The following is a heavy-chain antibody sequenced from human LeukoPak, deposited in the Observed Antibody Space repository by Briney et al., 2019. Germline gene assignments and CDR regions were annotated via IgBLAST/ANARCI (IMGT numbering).Heavy chain of an antibody. CDR2: ISYDGSNK. D-gene: IGHD6-19*01. J-gene: IGHJ3*02. V-gene: IGHV3-30*18. Sequence: PGGSLRLSCAASGFTFSSYGMHWVRQAPGKGLEWVAVISYDGSNKYYADSVKGRFTISRDNSKNTLYLQMNSLRAEVTAVYYCAKDLSSGDAFDIWGQGTMVTVSS. CDR3: AKDLSSGDAFDI. CDR1: GFTFSSYG.